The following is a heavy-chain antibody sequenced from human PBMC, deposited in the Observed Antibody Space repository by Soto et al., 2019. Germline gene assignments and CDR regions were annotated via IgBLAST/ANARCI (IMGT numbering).Heavy chain of an antibody. CDR3: ANYYDSSGLHF. CDR1: GGPISSSSYY. Sequence: KPSETLSLTCTVSGGPISSSSYYWGWIRQPPGKGLEWLGSIYYSGSTHYNPSLKSRITISVDMSKNQFSLKLSSVTAADTAVYYCANYYDSSGLHFWGQGTMVTVYS. V-gene: IGHV4-39*01. CDR2: IYYSGST. D-gene: IGHD3-22*01. J-gene: IGHJ4*02.